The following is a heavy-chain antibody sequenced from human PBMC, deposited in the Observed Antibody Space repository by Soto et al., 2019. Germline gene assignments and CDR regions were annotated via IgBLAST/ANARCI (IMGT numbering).Heavy chain of an antibody. V-gene: IGHV1-18*01. CDR2: ISGYDGRT. D-gene: IGHD1-26*01. CDR3: ARDWEDSRHINCFDP. J-gene: IGHJ5*02. Sequence: QLVQSGVEVKKPGASVRVSCKASGYTLINYGISWVRQAPGQGLEWMGWISGYDGRTNYAQRFQGRVTMTTDTSTNTAYRELTSLTSDDTAVYCCARDWEDSRHINCFDPWGQGTLVTVSS. CDR1: GYTLINYG.